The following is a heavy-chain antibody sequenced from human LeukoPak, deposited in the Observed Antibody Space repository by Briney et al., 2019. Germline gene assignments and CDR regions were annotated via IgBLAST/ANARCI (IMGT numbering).Heavy chain of an antibody. Sequence: SETLSLTCTVPGGSISSHTYSWGWIRQPPGKGLEWIGTLSYSAHTFYSSSLKSRVTISGDTSKNQFSLILTSVTAADTAVYYCARHKGPHIIRGVLRNNWFDPWGQGTLVTVSS. D-gene: IGHD3-10*01. V-gene: IGHV4-39*01. CDR1: GGSISSHTYS. CDR2: LSYSAHT. CDR3: ARHKGPHIIRGVLRNNWFDP. J-gene: IGHJ5*02.